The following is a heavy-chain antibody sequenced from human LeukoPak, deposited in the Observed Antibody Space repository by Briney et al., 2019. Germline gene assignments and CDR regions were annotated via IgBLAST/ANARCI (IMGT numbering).Heavy chain of an antibody. CDR1: GFTFSSYA. Sequence: GGSLRLSCAASGFTFSSYAMSWVRQAPAKGREWVSTISGSGGSTYYADSVKGRFTISRGNSKNTLYLQMNSLRAEDTAVYYCAKVVSSQTYYFDYWGQGTLVTVSS. CDR2: ISGSGGST. J-gene: IGHJ4*02. CDR3: AKVVSSQTYYFDY. V-gene: IGHV3-23*01. D-gene: IGHD2/OR15-2a*01.